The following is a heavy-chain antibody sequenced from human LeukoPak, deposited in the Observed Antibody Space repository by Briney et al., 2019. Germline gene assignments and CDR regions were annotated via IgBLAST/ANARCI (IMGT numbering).Heavy chain of an antibody. CDR3: ARHDRWPTFDY. CDR2: ISYSGST. J-gene: IGHJ4*02. D-gene: IGHD4-23*01. Sequence: SETLSLTCTVSGGSISSSSYYWGWIRQPPGQGLEWLGSISYSGSTYHNPSLKSRVTISGDTFKKQFSLKLSSVTAADTAVYYCARHDRWPTFDYWGQVILVTVSS. V-gene: IGHV4-39*01. CDR1: GGSISSSSYY.